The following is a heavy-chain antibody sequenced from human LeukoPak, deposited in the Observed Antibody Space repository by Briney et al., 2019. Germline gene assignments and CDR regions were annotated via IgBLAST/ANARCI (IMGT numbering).Heavy chain of an antibody. Sequence: SETLSLTCAVYGGSFSGYYWSWIRQPPGKGLEWIGEINHSGSTNYNPSPKSRVTISVDTSKNQFSLKLSSVTAADTAVYYCARADFITMVRGVMPPLGFDYWGQGTLVTVSS. CDR1: GGSFSGYY. D-gene: IGHD3-10*01. CDR2: INHSGST. V-gene: IGHV4-34*01. J-gene: IGHJ4*02. CDR3: ARADFITMVRGVMPPLGFDY.